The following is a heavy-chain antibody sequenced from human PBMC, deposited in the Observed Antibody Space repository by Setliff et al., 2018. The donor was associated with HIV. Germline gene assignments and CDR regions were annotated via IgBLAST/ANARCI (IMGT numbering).Heavy chain of an antibody. CDR3: ARSNYYGSGTPKGFDY. CDR2: INHSGST. J-gene: IGHJ4*02. Sequence: SETLSLTCAVYGGSFSGYYWSWIRQPPGKGLEWIGEINHSGSTNYNPSLKSRVTISVDTSKNQFSLKLSSVTAADTAVYYCARSNYYGSGTPKGFDYWGQGTLVTVSS. V-gene: IGHV4-34*01. D-gene: IGHD3-10*01. CDR1: GGSFSGYY.